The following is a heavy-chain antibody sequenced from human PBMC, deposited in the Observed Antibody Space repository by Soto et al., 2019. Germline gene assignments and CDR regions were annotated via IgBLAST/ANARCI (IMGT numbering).Heavy chain of an antibody. V-gene: IGHV4-34*01. Sequence: SETLSLTCAVYGGSFSGYYWSWIRQPPGKGLEWIGEINHSGSTNYNQSLKSRVTISVDTSKNQFSLKLSSVTAADTAVYYCARGQFTNRIPWYYYYYMDVWGKGTTVTVSS. J-gene: IGHJ6*03. CDR2: INHSGST. D-gene: IGHD3-3*01. CDR3: ARGQFTNRIPWYYYYYMDV. CDR1: GGSFSGYY.